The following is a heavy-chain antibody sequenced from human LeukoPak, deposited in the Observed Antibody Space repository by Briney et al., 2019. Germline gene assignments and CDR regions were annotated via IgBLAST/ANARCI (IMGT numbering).Heavy chain of an antibody. CDR2: IYYSGST. Sequence: PSETLSLTCTVSGGSISSSSYYWGWIRQPPGKGLEWIGSIYYSGSTYYNPSLKSRVTISVDTSKNQFSLKLSSVTAADTAVYYCARCLYGSGSLNFDYWGQGTLVTVSS. D-gene: IGHD3-10*01. CDR1: GGSISSSSYY. CDR3: ARCLYGSGSLNFDY. V-gene: IGHV4-39*07. J-gene: IGHJ4*02.